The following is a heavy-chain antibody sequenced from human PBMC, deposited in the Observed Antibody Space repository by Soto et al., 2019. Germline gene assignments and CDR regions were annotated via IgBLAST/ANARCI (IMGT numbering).Heavy chain of an antibody. CDR1: GFTFSNYA. CDR2: ISGNGGTT. J-gene: IGHJ3*02. V-gene: IGHV3-23*01. CDR3: AKGALVGATTWLNDAFDI. Sequence: EVQLLESGGGLIQPGGSLRLSCAASGFTFSNYAMSWVRQAPGKRLEWVSGISGNGGTTNYADSVRGRFTISRDNLKNTVYVQMTSLRADDTALYYCAKGALVGATTWLNDAFDIWGQGTMVTVSS. D-gene: IGHD1-26*01.